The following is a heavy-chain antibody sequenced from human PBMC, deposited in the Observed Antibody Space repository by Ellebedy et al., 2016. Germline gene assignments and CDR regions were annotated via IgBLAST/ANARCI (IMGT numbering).Heavy chain of an antibody. D-gene: IGHD5-18*01. J-gene: IGHJ4*02. Sequence: ETLSLTCTVSGGSISSNNSSWGWIRQPPGKGLEWVSSISSSSSYIYYADSVKGRFTISRDNAKNSLYLQMNSLGAEDTAVCYCARDSRDTAMDYSFDYWGQGTLVTVSS. CDR1: GGSISSNN. CDR2: ISSSSSYI. CDR3: ARDSRDTAMDYSFDY. V-gene: IGHV3-21*01.